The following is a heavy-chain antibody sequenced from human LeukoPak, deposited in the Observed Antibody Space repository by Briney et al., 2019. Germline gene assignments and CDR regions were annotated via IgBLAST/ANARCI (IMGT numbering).Heavy chain of an antibody. CDR3: AKDSAPMIVVGTDY. V-gene: IGHV3-33*06. CDR2: IWYDGSNK. Sequence: GGSLRLSCAASGFTFSTYGMHWVRQAPGKGLGWVAVIWYDGSNKYYADSVKGRFTISRDNSKNTLYLQMNSLRAEDTAVYYCAKDSAPMIVVGTDYWGQGTLVTVSS. CDR1: GFTFSTYG. D-gene: IGHD3-22*01. J-gene: IGHJ4*02.